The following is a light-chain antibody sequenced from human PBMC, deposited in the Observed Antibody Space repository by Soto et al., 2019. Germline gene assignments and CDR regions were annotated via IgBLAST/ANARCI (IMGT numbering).Light chain of an antibody. Sequence: NFMLTQPHSVSESPGKTVIISRTRSSGSIASNYVQWYQQRPGSAPTIVIYEDNQRPSGVPDRFSGSVDSSSNSASLTISGLKTEDEADYYCHSYESNNVVFGGGTKVTVL. CDR3: HSYESNNVV. CDR2: EDN. V-gene: IGLV6-57*03. J-gene: IGLJ3*02. CDR1: SGSIASNY.